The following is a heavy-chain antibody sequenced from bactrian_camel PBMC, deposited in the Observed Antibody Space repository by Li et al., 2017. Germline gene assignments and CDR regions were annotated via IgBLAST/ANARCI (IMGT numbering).Heavy chain of an antibody. CDR1: GFTFRDYS. CDR3: ARGGSSWFNG. Sequence: DVQLVESGGGLVQPGGSLRASCVASGFTFRDYSMSWVRQVPGKGLEWVSYINSGGSITYYSDSVKGRFTISRDNTKNTVYLQMNSLTSEDTALYYSARGGSSWFNGWGQGTQVTVS. J-gene: IGHJ4*01. V-gene: IGHV3S35*01. D-gene: IGHD6*01. CDR2: INSGGSIT.